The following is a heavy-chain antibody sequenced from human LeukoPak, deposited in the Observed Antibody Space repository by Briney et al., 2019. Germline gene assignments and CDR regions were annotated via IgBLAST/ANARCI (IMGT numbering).Heavy chain of an antibody. V-gene: IGHV4-39*01. Sequence: SETLSLTCTVSGASISSSDYYWGWIRQPPGKGLEWIGSLYSGGLTYYNPSLKSRVTISVDTSKNQFSLKVTSMTLSDTAVYSCASGGYSSGWYGSFDIWDQWTVVTVSS. CDR1: GASISSSDYY. D-gene: IGHD6-19*01. CDR2: LYSGGLT. J-gene: IGHJ3*02. CDR3: ASGGYSSGWYGSFDI.